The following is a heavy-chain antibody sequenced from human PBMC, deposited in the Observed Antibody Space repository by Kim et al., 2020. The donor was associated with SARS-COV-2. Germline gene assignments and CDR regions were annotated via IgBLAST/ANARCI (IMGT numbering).Heavy chain of an antibody. Sequence: GGSLRLSCAASGFTFSDYYMSWIRQAPGKGLEWVSYISSSGSTIYYADSVKGRFTISRDNAKNSLYLQMNSLRAEDTAVYYCARGRAAPHLNYSGMDVWGQGTTVTVSS. CDR3: ARGRAAPHLNYSGMDV. V-gene: IGHV3-11*01. CDR2: ISSSGSTI. CDR1: GFTFSDYY. D-gene: IGHD6-6*01. J-gene: IGHJ6*02.